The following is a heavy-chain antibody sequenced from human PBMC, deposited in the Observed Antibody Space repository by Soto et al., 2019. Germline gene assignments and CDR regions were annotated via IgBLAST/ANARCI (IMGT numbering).Heavy chain of an antibody. CDR2: ISHDGSNK. CDR3: ARGAPPDY. J-gene: IGHJ4*02. CDR1: GFTFSDYA. Sequence: QVQLAESGGGVVQPGGSLRLSCAASGFTFSDYAMHWVRQAPGKGLEWVAVISHDGSNKYYADSVKGRFTISKDNSKNTVYLQMNSLRAEDTAVCGCARGAPPDYWGQGTLVTVSS. V-gene: IGHV3-30*04.